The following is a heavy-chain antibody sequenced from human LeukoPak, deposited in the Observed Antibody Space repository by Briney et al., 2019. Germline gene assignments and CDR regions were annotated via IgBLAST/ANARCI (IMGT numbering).Heavy chain of an antibody. D-gene: IGHD3-10*01. V-gene: IGHV3-66*01. J-gene: IGHJ4*02. Sequence: GGSLRLSCAASGFTVSSNYMSWVRQAPGKGLEWVSVIYSGGSTYYADSVKGRFTISRDNSKNTLYLQMNSLRAEDTAVYYCARDLDGSGSYYKRVTPPIAVWGQGTLVTVSS. CDR3: ARDLDGSGSYYKRVTPPIAV. CDR1: GFTVSSNY. CDR2: IYSGGST.